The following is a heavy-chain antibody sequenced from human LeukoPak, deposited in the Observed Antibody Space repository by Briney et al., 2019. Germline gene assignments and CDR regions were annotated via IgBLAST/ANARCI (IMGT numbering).Heavy chain of an antibody. Sequence: GGSLRLSCAASGFTFSSYAVSWVRQAPGKGLEWVPAISGSGGSTYYADSVKGRFTISRDNSKNTLYLQMNSLRAEDTAVYYCAAGTCSGGSCYNHYFDYWGQGTLVTVSS. J-gene: IGHJ4*02. V-gene: IGHV3-23*01. CDR3: AAGTCSGGSCYNHYFDY. D-gene: IGHD2-15*01. CDR2: ISGSGGST. CDR1: GFTFSSYA.